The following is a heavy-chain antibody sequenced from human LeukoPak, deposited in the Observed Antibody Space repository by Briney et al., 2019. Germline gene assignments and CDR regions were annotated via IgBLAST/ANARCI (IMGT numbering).Heavy chain of an antibody. V-gene: IGHV1-2*06. CDR1: GYTFTGYY. CDR2: INPNSGGT. J-gene: IGHJ4*02. D-gene: IGHD6-13*01. Sequence: GASVKVSCKASGYTFTGYYMHWVRQAPGQGLEWMGRINPNSGGTNYAQKFQGRVTMTRDTSINTSYMDLSRLRSDDTAVYYCARGGDSSSWFTSPDYWGQGTLVTVSS. CDR3: ARGGDSSSWFTSPDY.